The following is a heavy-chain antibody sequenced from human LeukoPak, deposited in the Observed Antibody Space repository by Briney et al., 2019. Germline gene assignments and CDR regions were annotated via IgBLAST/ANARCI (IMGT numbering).Heavy chain of an antibody. CDR1: DVSIGTSSYF. D-gene: IGHD5-12*01. Sequence: SETLSLTCTVSDVSIGTSSYFWGWIRQPPGKGLEWIGSIFYTGSTDYNPSLKSRVTISVDTSKNRFSLKLRSVTAADTAVYYCARLGGYSGYDAFDSWGQGTLVTVSS. J-gene: IGHJ5*01. CDR3: ARLGGYSGYDAFDS. V-gene: IGHV4-39*01. CDR2: IFYTGST.